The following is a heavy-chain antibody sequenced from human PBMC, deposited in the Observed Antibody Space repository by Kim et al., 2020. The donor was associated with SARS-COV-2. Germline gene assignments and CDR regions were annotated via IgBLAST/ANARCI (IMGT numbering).Heavy chain of an antibody. CDR3: ARLSGNSWFDY. V-gene: IGHV6-1*01. D-gene: IGHD4-4*01. Sequence: YNDYAVSVKSRITINPDTSKNHFSLQLNSVTPEDTAVYFCARLSGNSWFDYWGQGTLVTVSS. CDR2: YN. J-gene: IGHJ5*01.